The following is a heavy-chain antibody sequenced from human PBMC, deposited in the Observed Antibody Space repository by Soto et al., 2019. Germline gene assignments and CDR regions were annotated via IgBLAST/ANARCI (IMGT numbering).Heavy chain of an antibody. J-gene: IGHJ3*02. CDR1: GGSFSGYY. CDR2: INHSGST. CDR3: ARASTVTTFFGAFDI. Sequence: SETLSLTCAVYGGSFSGYYWSWIRQPPGKGLEWIGEINHSGSTNYNPSLKSRVTISVDTSKNQFSLKLSSVTAADTAVYYCARASTVTTFFGAFDIWGQGTMVTVSS. D-gene: IGHD4-17*01. V-gene: IGHV4-34*01.